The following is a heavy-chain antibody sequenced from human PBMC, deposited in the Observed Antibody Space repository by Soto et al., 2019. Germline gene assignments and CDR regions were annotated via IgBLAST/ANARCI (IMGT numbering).Heavy chain of an antibody. CDR3: ARERCSGGSCYFDAFDI. D-gene: IGHD2-15*01. V-gene: IGHV3-48*01. Sequence: GGSLRLSCAASGFTFSSYSMNWVRQAPGKGLEWVSYISSSSSTIYYADSVKGRFTISRDNAKNSLYLQMNSLRAEDTAVYYCARERCSGGSCYFDAFDIWGQGTMVTVSS. J-gene: IGHJ3*02. CDR1: GFTFSSYS. CDR2: ISSSSSTI.